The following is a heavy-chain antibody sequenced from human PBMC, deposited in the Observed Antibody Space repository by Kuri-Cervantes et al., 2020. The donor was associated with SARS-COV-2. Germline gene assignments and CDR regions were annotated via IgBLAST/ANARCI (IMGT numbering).Heavy chain of an antibody. J-gene: IGHJ4*02. V-gene: IGHV4-59*01. D-gene: IGHD5-24*01. CDR3: AKSLRQGWLQQWGVFDY. Sequence: SETLSLTCTVSGGSISSYYWSWIRKPPGKGLEWIGYIYYSGSTNYNPSLKSRVTISVDTSKNQFSLKLSSVTAADTAVYYCAKSLRQGWLQQWGVFDYWGQGTLVTVSS. CDR2: IYYSGST. CDR1: GGSISSYY.